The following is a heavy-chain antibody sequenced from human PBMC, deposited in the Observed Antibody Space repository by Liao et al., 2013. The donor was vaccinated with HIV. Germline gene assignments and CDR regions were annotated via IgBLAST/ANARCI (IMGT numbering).Heavy chain of an antibody. CDR3: ARVTDYYDSSGYYYGDI. V-gene: IGHV4-61*02. CDR1: GGSISSGSYY. CDR2: IYTSGST. D-gene: IGHD3-22*01. J-gene: IGHJ3*02. Sequence: QVQLQESGPGLVKPSQTLSLTCTVSGGSISSGSYYWSWIRQPAGKGLEWIGRIYTSGSTNYNPSLKSRVTISVDTSKNQFSLKLSSVTAADTAVYYCARVTDYYDSSGYYYGDIWGQGDNGHRLF.